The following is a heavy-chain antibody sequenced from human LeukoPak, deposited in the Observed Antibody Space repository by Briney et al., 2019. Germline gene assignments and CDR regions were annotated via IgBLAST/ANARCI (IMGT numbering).Heavy chain of an antibody. CDR2: IIPIFGTA. CDR1: GGTFSSYA. CDR3: ARDFGCSSTSCYGRFDY. D-gene: IGHD2-2*01. J-gene: IGHJ4*02. Sequence: ASVKVSCKASGGTFSSYAISWVRQAPGQGLEWMGGIIPIFGTANYAQKFQGRVTITTDESTSTAYMELSSLRSEDTAVYYCARDFGCSSTSCYGRFDYWGPGTLVTVSS. V-gene: IGHV1-69*05.